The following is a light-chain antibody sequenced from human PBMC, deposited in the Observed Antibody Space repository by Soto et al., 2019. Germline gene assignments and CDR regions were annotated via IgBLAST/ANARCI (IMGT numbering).Light chain of an antibody. V-gene: IGLV2-11*01. Sequence: QSVLTQPRSVSGSPGQSVTISCTGTSSDVGGYNYVSWYQHHPGKAPKLMIYDVTKRPSGVPDRFSGSSSGAERYLTISSLQSEDEADYYCQTWATGIRVFGGGTKVTVL. CDR1: SSDVGGYNY. CDR2: DVT. CDR3: QTWATGIRV. J-gene: IGLJ3*02.